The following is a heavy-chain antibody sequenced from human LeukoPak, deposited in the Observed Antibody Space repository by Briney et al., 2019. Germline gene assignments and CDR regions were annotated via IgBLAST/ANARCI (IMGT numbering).Heavy chain of an antibody. J-gene: IGHJ6*03. CDR2: INHCGST. Sequence: SETLSLTCAVYGGSFSGYYWSWIRHPPGKGLEWIGEINHCGSTNYNPSLKSRVTISVDTSKNQFSVKLSSVTAADTAVYYCARGYSSSRIYYYYYYMDVWGKGTTVTVSS. CDR3: ARGYSSSRIYYYYYYMDV. V-gene: IGHV4-34*01. CDR1: GGSFSGYY. D-gene: IGHD6-6*01.